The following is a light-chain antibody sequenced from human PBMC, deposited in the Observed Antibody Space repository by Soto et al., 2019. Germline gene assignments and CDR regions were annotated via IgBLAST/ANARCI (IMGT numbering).Light chain of an antibody. CDR3: SSYAGSNNLV. V-gene: IGLV2-8*01. J-gene: IGLJ3*02. CDR1: SSDVGGYNY. Sequence: QSVLSQPPSASGSPGKSVTISCTGTSSDVGGYNYVSWYQQHPGKSPKLMIYEVSKRPSGVPDRVSGSKSGNTASLTGSGLQAEDEAAYYCSSYAGSNNLVFGGGTKLTGL. CDR2: EVS.